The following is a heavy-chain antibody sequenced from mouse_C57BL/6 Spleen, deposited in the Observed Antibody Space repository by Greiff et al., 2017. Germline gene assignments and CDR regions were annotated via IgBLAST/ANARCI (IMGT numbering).Heavy chain of an antibody. D-gene: IGHD2-4*01. V-gene: IGHV14-1*01. J-gene: IGHJ2*01. Sequence: VQLQQSGAELVRPGASVKLSCTASGFNIKDYYMHWVKQRPEQGLEWIGRIDPEDGDTEYAPKFPGKAPMTADTSSNTAYLQLSSLTSEDTAVYYCTISFYDYDGGYYFDYWGLGTTLTVSS. CDR3: TISFYDYDGGYYFDY. CDR2: IDPEDGDT. CDR1: GFNIKDYY.